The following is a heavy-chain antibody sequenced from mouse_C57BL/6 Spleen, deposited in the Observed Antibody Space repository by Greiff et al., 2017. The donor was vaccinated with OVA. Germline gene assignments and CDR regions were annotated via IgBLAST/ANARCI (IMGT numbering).Heavy chain of an antibody. D-gene: IGHD2-5*01. CDR3: ATYSNYDGLFAY. Sequence: EVQLQQSGPELVKPGDSVKISCKASGYSFTGYFMNWVMQSHGKSLEWIGRINPYNGDTFYNQKFKGKATLTVDNSSSTAHMELRSLTSEDSAVYYCATYSNYDGLFAYWGQGTLVTVSA. CDR2: INPYNGDT. CDR1: GYSFTGYF. J-gene: IGHJ3*01. V-gene: IGHV1-20*01.